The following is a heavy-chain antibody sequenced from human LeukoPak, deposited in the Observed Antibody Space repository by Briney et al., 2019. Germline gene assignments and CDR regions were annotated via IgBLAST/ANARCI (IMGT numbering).Heavy chain of an antibody. Sequence: ASVKVSCKASGYTFTSYGISWVRQAPGQGLEWMGWISDYNGNTNYAQKLQGRVTMTTDTSTSTAYMELRSLRSDDTAVYYCARDLITIFGAGRNDWFDPWGQGTLVTVSS. CDR1: GYTFTSYG. J-gene: IGHJ5*02. CDR2: ISDYNGNT. V-gene: IGHV1-18*01. D-gene: IGHD3-3*01. CDR3: ARDLITIFGAGRNDWFDP.